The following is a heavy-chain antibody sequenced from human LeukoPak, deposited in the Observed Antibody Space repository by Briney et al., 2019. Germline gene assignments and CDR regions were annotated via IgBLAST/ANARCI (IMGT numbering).Heavy chain of an antibody. CDR2: SKNRVHSYTT. V-gene: IGHV3-72*01. CDR1: GFIFSDHY. CDR3: AVWFGGKGGN. D-gene: IGHD3-10*01. J-gene: IGHJ4*02. Sequence: PGGSLRLSCAVSGFIFSDHYMDWVRQAPGKGLEWVARSKNRVHSYTTEYAASVRGRFAISRDDSKNSLYLQMNSLKIEDTAVYYCAVWFGGKGGNWGRGTLVTVSS.